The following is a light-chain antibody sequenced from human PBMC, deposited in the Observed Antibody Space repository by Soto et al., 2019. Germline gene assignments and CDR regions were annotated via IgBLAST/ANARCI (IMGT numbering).Light chain of an antibody. CDR3: QQYYSPPWT. Sequence: DIVMSQSPDSLAVSLGEGATINCKSSQSILHNSNNKNYLAWYRQKPGQPPKLLVYWASTRESGVPDRFSGSGSGTDFTLTISSLQAEDVAVYHCQQYYSPPWTFGQGTKVEIK. CDR2: WAS. J-gene: IGKJ1*01. V-gene: IGKV4-1*01. CDR1: QSILHNSNNKNY.